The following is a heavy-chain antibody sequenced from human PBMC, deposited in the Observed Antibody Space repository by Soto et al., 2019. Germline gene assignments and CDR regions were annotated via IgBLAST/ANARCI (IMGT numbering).Heavy chain of an antibody. J-gene: IGHJ4*02. V-gene: IGHV3-21*01. CDR2: ISSSSSYI. CDR3: ARDTRYSGYDWGY. CDR1: GFTFSSYS. D-gene: IGHD5-12*01. Sequence: EVQLVESGGGLVKPGGSLRLSCAASGFTFSSYSMNWVRQAPGKGLEWVSSISSSSSYIYYADSVKGRFTISRDNAKNSLYLQMNSLRAEDTAVYYGARDTRYSGYDWGYWGQGTLVTVSS.